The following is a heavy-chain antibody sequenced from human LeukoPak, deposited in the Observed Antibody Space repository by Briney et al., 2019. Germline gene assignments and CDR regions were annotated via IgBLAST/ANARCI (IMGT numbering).Heavy chain of an antibody. CDR3: AKGWFGEAD. CDR2: INHSGST. J-gene: IGHJ4*02. D-gene: IGHD3-10*01. CDR1: GGSFSGYY. Sequence: SETLSLTCAVYGGSFSGYYWSWIRQPPGKGLEWIGEINHSGSTNYNSSLKSRVTISVDTSKNQFSLKLSSVTAADTAVYYCAKGWFGEADWGQGTLVTVSS. V-gene: IGHV4-34*01.